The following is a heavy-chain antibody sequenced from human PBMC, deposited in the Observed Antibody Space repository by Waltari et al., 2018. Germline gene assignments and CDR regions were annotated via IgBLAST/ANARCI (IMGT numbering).Heavy chain of an antibody. J-gene: IGHJ5*02. CDR2: INKDGSGT. Sequence: EVQLVESGGGLVQPGGSLRLSCAASGFPFSSHWMNWVRQAPGKGREWWALINKDGSGTYYVDSLKGRFTSSRDNAKNSLYLQMNSLRVEDTAIYYCARDRGWGWLDPWGQGTLVTVSS. D-gene: IGHD3-10*01. CDR3: ARDRGWGWLDP. V-gene: IGHV3-7*01. CDR1: GFPFSSHW.